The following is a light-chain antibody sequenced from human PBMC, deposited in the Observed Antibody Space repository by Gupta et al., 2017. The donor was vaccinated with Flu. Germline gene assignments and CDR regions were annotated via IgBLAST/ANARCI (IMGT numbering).Light chain of an antibody. CDR2: DAS. V-gene: IGKV3-20*01. CDR3: QQYGSSRT. CDR1: QNVNNNY. J-gene: IGKJ1*01. Sequence: DIVLTQSPGTLSLSPGERATLSCRASQNVNNNYLAWYQQKPGQTPRVLIYDASRRAAGIPDRFSGSGSGTDFTLTISRLEPEDFAVYYCQQYGSSRTFGQGTKVEI.